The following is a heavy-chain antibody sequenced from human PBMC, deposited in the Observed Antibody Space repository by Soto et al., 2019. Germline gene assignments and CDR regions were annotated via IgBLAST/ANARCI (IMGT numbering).Heavy chain of an antibody. D-gene: IGHD6-13*01. CDR3: AHSQHQLVRELSWFDP. V-gene: IGHV2-5*02. Sequence: QITLKESGPTLVKPTQTLTLTCTFSGFSLSTSGVGVGWIRQPPGKALEWLALIYWDDDKRYSPYLKSRLTLTTDTSKKQVVLTMTNMDPVDTATYYCAHSQHQLVRELSWFDPWCQGTLVTVSS. J-gene: IGHJ5*02. CDR2: IYWDDDK. CDR1: GFSLSTSGVG.